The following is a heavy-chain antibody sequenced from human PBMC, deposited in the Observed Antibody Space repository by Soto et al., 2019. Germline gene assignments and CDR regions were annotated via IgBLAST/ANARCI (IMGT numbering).Heavy chain of an antibody. CDR3: AGGVYGSGNYYTGASAFDI. J-gene: IGHJ3*02. D-gene: IGHD3-10*01. V-gene: IGHV1-69*06. Sequence: QVQLEQSGAEVKKPGSSVKVSCKASGGTLSDHGVAWLRQAPGQGLEWMGGTIPVFNTAKYAQKLQGRVTVTADKLSNIAYMELRSLRSEDTAFYFCAGGVYGSGNYYTGASAFDIWGQGTMVIVSS. CDR1: GGTLSDHG. CDR2: TIPVFNTA.